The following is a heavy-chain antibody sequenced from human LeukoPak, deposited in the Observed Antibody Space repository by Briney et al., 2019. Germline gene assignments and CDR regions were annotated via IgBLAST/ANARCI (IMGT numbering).Heavy chain of an antibody. CDR3: ARGYNWNDPAFDI. CDR2: IIPILGIA. CDR1: GGTFSSYA. D-gene: IGHD1-1*01. J-gene: IGHJ3*02. Sequence: SVKVSCKASGGTFSSYAISWVRQAPGQGLEWMGRIIPILGIANYAQKFQGRVTITADKSTSTAYMELSSLRPEDTAVYYCARGYNWNDPAFDIWGQGTMVTVSS. V-gene: IGHV1-69*04.